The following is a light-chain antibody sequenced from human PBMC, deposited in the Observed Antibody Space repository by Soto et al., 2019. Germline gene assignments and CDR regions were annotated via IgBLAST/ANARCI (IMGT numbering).Light chain of an antibody. CDR1: KSISRS. CDR2: DAS. CDR3: QQRSNRPSIT. J-gene: IGKJ5*01. Sequence: IVFTLSPAILSVSPWKIATLSCRASKSISRSLASYQQRPPEEPTILIYDASPRAAGIPARFSSSAFGTDFTPPTSSLVHADDAVSYCQQRSNRPSITFGQGTRLEIK. V-gene: IGKV3-11*01.